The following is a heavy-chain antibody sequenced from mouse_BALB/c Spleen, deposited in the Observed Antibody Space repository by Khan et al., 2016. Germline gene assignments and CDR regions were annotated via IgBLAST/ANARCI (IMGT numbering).Heavy chain of an antibody. Sequence: QIQLVQSGPELKKPGKTVKISCKASGYTFTNYGMNWVKQAPGKGLKWMGWINTYSGESTYADDFKGRFAFSLETSANTAYLQINHLKNEDTATYFCARYRFYYGSSRYFDVWGAGTTFTVSS. D-gene: IGHD1-1*01. CDR1: GYTFTNYG. CDR3: ARYRFYYGSSRYFDV. CDR2: INTYSGES. V-gene: IGHV9-3-1*01. J-gene: IGHJ1*01.